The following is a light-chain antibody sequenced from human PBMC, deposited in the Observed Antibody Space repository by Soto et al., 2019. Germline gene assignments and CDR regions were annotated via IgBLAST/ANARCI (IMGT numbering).Light chain of an antibody. J-gene: IGKJ1*01. CDR2: GAS. CDR1: QSVGSSY. CDR3: QQYGSSPWT. V-gene: IGKV3-20*01. Sequence: EIVLTQSPGTLSLSPGERATLSCRASQSVGSSYLAWYQQKPGQAPRLLIYGASSRATGIPDRFSGSGSGTDFTLTISRLXXXXXXXYYCQQYGSSPWTFGQGTKVEIK.